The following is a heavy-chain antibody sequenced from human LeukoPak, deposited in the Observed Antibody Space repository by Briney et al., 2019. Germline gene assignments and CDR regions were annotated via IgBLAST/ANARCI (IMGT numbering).Heavy chain of an antibody. CDR2: ISSNSYI. CDR3: ARGSPYYYDSSGYYQAYDY. J-gene: IGHJ4*02. D-gene: IGHD3-22*01. CDR1: GFPFSSYN. V-gene: IGHV3-21*01. Sequence: GGSLRLSCAASGFPFSSYNMNWVRQAPGKGLEWVSSISSNSYIYYADPVKGRFTISRDNAKNSLYLQMNSLRAEDTAVYYCARGSPYYYDSSGYYQAYDYWGQGTLVTVSS.